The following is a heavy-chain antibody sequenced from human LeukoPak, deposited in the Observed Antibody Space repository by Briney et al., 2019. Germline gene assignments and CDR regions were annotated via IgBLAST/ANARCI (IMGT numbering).Heavy chain of an antibody. CDR3: AELGITMIGGV. D-gene: IGHD3-10*02. Sequence: GGSLRLSCAASGFTFSRYWMQWVRQTPGKGLVWVSRINTDGSNANYADFVKGRFTISRDNAKNSLYLQMNSLRAEDTAVYYCAELGITMIGGVWGKGTTVTISS. J-gene: IGHJ6*04. CDR2: INTDGSNA. V-gene: IGHV3-74*01. CDR1: GFTFSRYW.